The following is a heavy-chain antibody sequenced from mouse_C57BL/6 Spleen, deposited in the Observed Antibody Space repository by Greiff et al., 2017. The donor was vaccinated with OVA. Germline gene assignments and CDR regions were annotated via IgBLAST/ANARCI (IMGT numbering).Heavy chain of an antibody. CDR1: GYTFTDYY. Sequence: EVQLQQSGPELVKPGASVKISCKASGYTFTDYYMNWVKQSHGKSLEWIGDINPNNGGTSYNQKFKGKATLTVDKSSSTAYKELRSLTSEDAAVYYWARESYGNYWYFDVWGTGTTVTVSS. V-gene: IGHV1-26*01. J-gene: IGHJ1*03. D-gene: IGHD2-1*01. CDR3: ARESYGNYWYFDV. CDR2: INPNNGGT.